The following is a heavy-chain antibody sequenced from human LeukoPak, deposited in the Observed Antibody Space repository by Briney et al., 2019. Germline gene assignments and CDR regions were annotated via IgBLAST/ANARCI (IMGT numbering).Heavy chain of an antibody. CDR3: ARTPDYDYWSGYYHYWYFDR. V-gene: IGHV4-61*02. D-gene: IGHD3-3*01. Sequence: SDTLSLTCTVSGGSISSGSYFWSWIRQPAGKGLEWIGRIYTSGSTNYNPSLQSRLTISVDTSKNQYSLKLSSVTAADTAVYYCARTPDYDYWSGYYHYWYFDRWGRGTLVTVSS. CDR2: IYTSGST. CDR1: GGSISSGSYF. J-gene: IGHJ2*01.